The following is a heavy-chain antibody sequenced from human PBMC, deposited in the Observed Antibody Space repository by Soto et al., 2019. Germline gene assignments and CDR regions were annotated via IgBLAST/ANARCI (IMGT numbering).Heavy chain of an antibody. Sequence: QVQLVQSGAEVKKPGSSVKVSCKASGGTFSSYAISWVRQAPGQGLEWMGGIIPIFGTANYAQKFQGRVTITADESTSTAYMELTSLPSEHTAVYYCARVRVRFLEWLGSEGWGQGTLVTVSS. CDR2: IIPIFGTA. J-gene: IGHJ4*02. CDR1: GGTFSSYA. D-gene: IGHD3-3*01. V-gene: IGHV1-69*12. CDR3: ARVRVRFLEWLGSEG.